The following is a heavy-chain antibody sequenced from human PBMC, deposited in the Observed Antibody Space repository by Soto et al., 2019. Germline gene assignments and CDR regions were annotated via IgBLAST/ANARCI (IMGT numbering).Heavy chain of an antibody. J-gene: IGHJ6*02. CDR1: GRSFSGYY. CDR3: ARALLWFGELYYYYYGMDV. Sequence: PSDTLXLTFAVYGRSFSGYYWSWIRQPPGKGLEWIGEINHSGSTNYNPSLKSRVTISVDTSKNQFSLKLSSVTAADTAVYYCARALLWFGELYYYYYGMDVWGQGTTVTVSS. V-gene: IGHV4-34*01. D-gene: IGHD3-10*01. CDR2: INHSGST.